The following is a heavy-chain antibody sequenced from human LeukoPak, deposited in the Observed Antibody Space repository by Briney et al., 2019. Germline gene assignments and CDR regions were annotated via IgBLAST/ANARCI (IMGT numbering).Heavy chain of an antibody. Sequence: GKSLKISCKGSGYSFTSYWIGWVRQMPGKGLEWMGIIYPGDSDTRYSPSFQGQVTISADKSISTAYLQWSSLKASDTAMYYCARCFAQMYYDFWSGYKPHGAFDPWGQGTLVTVSS. J-gene: IGHJ5*02. CDR2: IYPGDSDT. V-gene: IGHV5-51*01. CDR3: ARCFAQMYYDFWSGYKPHGAFDP. CDR1: GYSFTSYW. D-gene: IGHD3-3*01.